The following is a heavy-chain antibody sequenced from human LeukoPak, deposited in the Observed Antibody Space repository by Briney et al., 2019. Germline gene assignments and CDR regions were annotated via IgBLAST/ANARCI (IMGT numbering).Heavy chain of an antibody. CDR2: IKQDGSEK. J-gene: IGHJ6*03. V-gene: IGHV3-7*01. CDR1: GFTFSSYW. D-gene: IGHD2-15*01. Sequence: GGSLRLSCAASGFTFSSYWMSWVRQAPGKGLEWVANIKQDGSEKYYVDSVKGRFTISRDNAKNSLYLQMNSLRAEDTAVYYCASLGYCSGGSCYFYYYYYMTSGAKGPRSPSP. CDR3: ASLGYCSGGSCYFYYYYYMTS.